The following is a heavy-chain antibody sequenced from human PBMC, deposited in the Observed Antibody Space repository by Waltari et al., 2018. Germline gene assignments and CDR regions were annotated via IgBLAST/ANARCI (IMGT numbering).Heavy chain of an antibody. CDR3: AKEADIVVATGRLFDALDM. Sequence: LQMHESGPGLVKPSETLSLSCTVSGGSITSSFDYWRWIGQAPGKGLERIAFISGSGAKTHYAEMVKGRFSISRDNSKNTLYLQINSLRVEDTAVYYCAKEADIVVATGRLFDALDMWGQGTTVNVSS. V-gene: IGHV3-23*01. D-gene: IGHD2-2*01. J-gene: IGHJ3*02. CDR1: GGSITSSFDY. CDR2: ISGSGAKT.